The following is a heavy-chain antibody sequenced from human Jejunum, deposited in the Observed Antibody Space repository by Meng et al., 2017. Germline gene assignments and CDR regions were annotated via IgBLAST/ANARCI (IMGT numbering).Heavy chain of an antibody. CDR2: IRKDGSDI. V-gene: IGHV3-7*01. D-gene: IGHD3/OR15-3a*01. CDR3: ARDTDWHNFDY. Sequence: GESLKISCAASGFTFGSYWMTWVRQAPGKGLEWVANIRKDGSDICYADSVKGRFTISRDNAKNSLYLQLNSVRAEDTGVYYCARDTDWHNFDYWGQGTLVTVSS. CDR1: GFTFGSYW. J-gene: IGHJ4*02.